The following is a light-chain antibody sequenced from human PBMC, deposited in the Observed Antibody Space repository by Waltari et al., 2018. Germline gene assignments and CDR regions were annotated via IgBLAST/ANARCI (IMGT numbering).Light chain of an antibody. CDR2: EAS. J-gene: IGKJ1*01. CDR3: QQSYSTPKT. V-gene: IGKV1-39*01. CDR1: RSISNF. Sequence: DIQMTQSPSSLSASVGDRVTITCRASRSISNFLNCYQQKPGKAPNLLIYEASSLQSGVPSRFSGSGSGTDFALTITSLQPEDFATYYCQQSYSTPKTFGQGNKVEIK.